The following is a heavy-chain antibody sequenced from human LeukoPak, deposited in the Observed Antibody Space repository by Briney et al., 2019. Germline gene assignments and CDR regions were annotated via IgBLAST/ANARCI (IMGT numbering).Heavy chain of an antibody. CDR1: GLTFSSYA. Sequence: PGGSLRLSCAASGLTFSSYAMSWVRRAPGRGLEWVSTISGNRRNTDYEDSVKGRFTISRDNSKSTLYLQINSLRAEDTALYYCAKDHSGTWDYFDYWGQGTLVTVSS. CDR2: ISGNRRNT. J-gene: IGHJ4*02. V-gene: IGHV3-23*01. CDR3: AKDHSGTWDYFDY. D-gene: IGHD1-26*01.